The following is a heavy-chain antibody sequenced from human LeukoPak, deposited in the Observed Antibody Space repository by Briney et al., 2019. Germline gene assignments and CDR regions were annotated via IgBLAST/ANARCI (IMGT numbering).Heavy chain of an antibody. CDR1: GFSFRDSS. CDR3: ASLKGLWPFFGAFDF. V-gene: IGHV3-21*01. Sequence: GGSLRLSCAVSGFSFRDSSMAWVRQAPGKGLEWVSSISSGSEYKYYADSVKGRFTISRDHANNSLFLQMNSLRAEDTAVYYCASLKGLWPFFGAFDFWGQGTMVTVSS. J-gene: IGHJ3*01. CDR2: ISSGSEYK. D-gene: IGHD2-21*01.